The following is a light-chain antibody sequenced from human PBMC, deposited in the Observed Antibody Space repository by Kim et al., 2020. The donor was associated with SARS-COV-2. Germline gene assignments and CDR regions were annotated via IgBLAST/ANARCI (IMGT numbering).Light chain of an antibody. Sequence: GFGDYNIVSKHHQHPGNPPTLLLDEVTKRPSGVPDRYSGSMSGNSASLSVSGLQAEDDADYYCASHGGYDYVFGTGTKVTVL. CDR3: ASHGGYDYV. CDR1: GFGDYNI. CDR2: EVT. V-gene: IGLV2-8*01. J-gene: IGLJ1*01.